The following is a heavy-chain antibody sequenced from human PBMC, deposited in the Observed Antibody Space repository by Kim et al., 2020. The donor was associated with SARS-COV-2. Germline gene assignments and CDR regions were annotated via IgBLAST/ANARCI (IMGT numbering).Heavy chain of an antibody. CDR3: AREVSQQ. Sequence: TGGSTNYADSVKGRFTISRDNSKNTLYLQMNRLRAEDTAVYYCAREVSQQWGQGTLVTVSS. J-gene: IGHJ1*01. CDR2: TGGST. V-gene: IGHV3-66*01.